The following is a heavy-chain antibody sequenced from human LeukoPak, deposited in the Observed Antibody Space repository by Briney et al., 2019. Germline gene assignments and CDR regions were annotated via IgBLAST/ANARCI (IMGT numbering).Heavy chain of an antibody. CDR2: IYPGDSET. V-gene: IGHV5-51*01. CDR1: GYSFTSYW. Sequence: GESLKISCTGSGYSFTSYWIGWVRRMPGKGLEWMGIIYPGDSETRYSPSFQGQVTISADKSINTAYLQWSSLKASDTAMYYCARRYKYGADYWGQGTPVTVSS. CDR3: ARRYKYGADY. J-gene: IGHJ4*02. D-gene: IGHD1-1*01.